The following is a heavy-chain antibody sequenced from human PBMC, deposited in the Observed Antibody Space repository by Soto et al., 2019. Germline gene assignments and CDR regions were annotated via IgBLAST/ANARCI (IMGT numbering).Heavy chain of an antibody. D-gene: IGHD3-16*01. CDR2: IYYSGST. J-gene: IGHJ6*02. V-gene: IGHV4-59*01. CDR1: GGSISSYY. Sequence: SETLSLTCTVSGGSISSYYWSWIRQPPGKGLEWIGYIYYSGSTNYNPSLKSRVTISVDTSKNQFSLRLSSVTAADTAVYYCAREGFESWAPKEGYAGYYYYGMDVWGQVTTVTVSS. CDR3: AREGFESWAPKEGYAGYYYYGMDV.